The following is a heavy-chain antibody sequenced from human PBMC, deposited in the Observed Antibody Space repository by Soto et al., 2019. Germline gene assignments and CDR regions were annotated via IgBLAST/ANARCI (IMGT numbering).Heavy chain of an antibody. V-gene: IGHV1-8*01. Sequence: QVQLVQSGAEVRRPGTSVMVSCKTSGYTFTDYDINWVRQATGQGLEWMGWMNPNSGNTGYAQKFQGRVSMTRNTATSTAYVELSSLRSDDTAIYYCAIDSSNTNPGWGQGTMVTVSS. J-gene: IGHJ3*01. CDR1: GYTFTDYD. CDR3: AIDSSNTNPG. CDR2: MNPNSGNT. D-gene: IGHD2-2*01.